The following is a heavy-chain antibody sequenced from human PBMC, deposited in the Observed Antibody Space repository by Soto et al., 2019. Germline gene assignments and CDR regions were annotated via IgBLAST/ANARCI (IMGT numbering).Heavy chain of an antibody. Sequence: TSETLSLTCTVSGGSISSYYWSWIRQPPGKGLEWIGYIYYSGSTNYNPSLKSRVTISVDTSKNQFSLKLSSVTAADTAVYYCARDSGFWGSYGRFDPWGQGTLVTVSS. CDR3: ARDSGFWGSYGRFDP. CDR2: IYYSGST. V-gene: IGHV4-59*01. J-gene: IGHJ5*02. CDR1: GGSISSYY. D-gene: IGHD3-16*01.